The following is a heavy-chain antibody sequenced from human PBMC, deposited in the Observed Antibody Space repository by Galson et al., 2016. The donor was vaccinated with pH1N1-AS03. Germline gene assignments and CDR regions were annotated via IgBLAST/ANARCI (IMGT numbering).Heavy chain of an antibody. CDR1: GFRFTTYR. Sequence: QSGAEVKKPGESLMISCKASGFRFTTYRIAWVRQLPGKGLEWMGFIYPGDSDTKYSPSFQGQVTISADKSISTAYLRWNSLKASDTAMYYCARGDGYNYYFDYWGQGTLVTVSS. CDR2: IYPGDSDT. J-gene: IGHJ4*02. V-gene: IGHV5-51*03. D-gene: IGHD5-24*01. CDR3: ARGDGYNYYFDY.